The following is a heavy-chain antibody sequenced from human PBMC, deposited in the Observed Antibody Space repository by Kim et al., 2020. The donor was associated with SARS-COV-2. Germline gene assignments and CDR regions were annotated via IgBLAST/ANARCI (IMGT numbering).Heavy chain of an antibody. CDR2: IYYSGKT. Sequence: SETLSLTCTVSGYSISSSIYYWGWIRQPPGKGLEWIGNIYYSGKTYYNPSLKSRVTISVDTSKNQFSLKLSSVTAADTAVYYCARDSRAPDNWFDPWGQGTLVTVSS. CDR3: ARDSRAPDNWFDP. J-gene: IGHJ5*02. CDR1: GYSISSSIYY. V-gene: IGHV4-39*07.